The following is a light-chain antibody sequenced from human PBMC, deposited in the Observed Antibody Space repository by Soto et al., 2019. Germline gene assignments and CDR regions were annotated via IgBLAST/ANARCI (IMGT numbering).Light chain of an antibody. CDR2: GAS. V-gene: IGKV3-15*01. J-gene: IGKJ4*01. CDR1: DSVSTN. Sequence: EIEITQSPSTLSLAPGERVTLSCRASDSVSTNLAWYQQKPGQAPRFLIYGASTRATGIPARFSGSGSGTEFTLTISSLQSEDFAVYYCQQYDTWPLTFGGGTKVDIK. CDR3: QQYDTWPLT.